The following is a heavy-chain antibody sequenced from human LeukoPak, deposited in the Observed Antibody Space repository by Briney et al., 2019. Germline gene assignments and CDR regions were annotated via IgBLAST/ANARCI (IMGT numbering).Heavy chain of an antibody. D-gene: IGHD2-21*02. CDR3: AKAGDYYDAFDI. CDR1: GFTVSSNY. CDR2: IYSGGST. Sequence: ETGGSLRLSCAASGFTVSSNYMSWVRQAPGKGLEWVSVIYSGGSTYYADSVKGRFTISRDTSKNTLYLQMNSLRAEDTAVYYCAKAGDYYDAFDIWGQGTMVTASS. V-gene: IGHV3-66*01. J-gene: IGHJ3*02.